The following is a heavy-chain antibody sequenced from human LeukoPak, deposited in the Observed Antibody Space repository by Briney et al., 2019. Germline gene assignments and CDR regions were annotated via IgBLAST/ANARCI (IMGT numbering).Heavy chain of an antibody. J-gene: IGHJ5*02. CDR3: ARGPYAYTSSATLGSYNWFDP. V-gene: IGHV5-51*01. CDR1: GYSFPNYW. CDR2: IYPSDSHT. D-gene: IGHD2-2*02. Sequence: GESLKISCKGSGYSFPNYWIGWVRQMPGKGLEWMGIIYPSDSHTRYSPSFQDQVTISVDKSISTAYLQWSSLKASDTAMYYCARGPYAYTSSATLGSYNWFDPWGQGSLVTVSS.